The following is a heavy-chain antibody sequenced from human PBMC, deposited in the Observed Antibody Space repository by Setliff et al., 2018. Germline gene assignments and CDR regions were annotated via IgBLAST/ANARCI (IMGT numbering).Heavy chain of an antibody. CDR3: ARDRGGTNPWFDP. CDR1: GFTFRKHA. V-gene: IGHV3-23*01. D-gene: IGHD3-10*01. J-gene: IGHJ5*02. CDR2: VSGSGMTR. Sequence: GGSLRLSCTASGFTFRKHALAWVRQAPGKGLQWVSSVSGSGMTRDYTDSVKGRFTVSRDSSQNKIHLQMDSLRAEDTAVYYCARDRGGTNPWFDPWGQGTLVTVSS.